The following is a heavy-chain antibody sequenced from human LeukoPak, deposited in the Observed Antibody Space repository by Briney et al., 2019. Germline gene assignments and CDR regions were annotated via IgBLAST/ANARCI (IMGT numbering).Heavy chain of an antibody. CDR2: ISSSSSTI. V-gene: IGHV3-48*01. CDR1: GFTFSSYR. Sequence: GRCLRLACAASGFTFSSYRVNWVRPAPGKGLGWVSYISSSSSTIYYADSVNGRFTISRDNSKNTLYLQINSLRAEDTAVYYCARGGAIVVVIVDYWGQGTLVTVSS. J-gene: IGHJ4*02. D-gene: IGHD3-22*01. CDR3: ARGGAIVVVIVDY.